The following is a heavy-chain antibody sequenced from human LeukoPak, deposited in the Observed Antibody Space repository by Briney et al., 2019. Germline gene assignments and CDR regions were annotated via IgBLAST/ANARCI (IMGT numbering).Heavy chain of an antibody. CDR1: GYTFTTYP. V-gene: IGHV1-3*01. Sequence: ASVKVSCKASGYTFTTYPMHWVRQAPGQRLEWMGWIIAGNGNTKYSQKFQGRVTITRDTSASTAYMELSSPRSQDTAVYYCATVSGYSSSWFDYWGQGTLVTVSS. CDR2: IIAGNGNT. CDR3: ATVSGYSSSWFDY. D-gene: IGHD6-13*01. J-gene: IGHJ4*02.